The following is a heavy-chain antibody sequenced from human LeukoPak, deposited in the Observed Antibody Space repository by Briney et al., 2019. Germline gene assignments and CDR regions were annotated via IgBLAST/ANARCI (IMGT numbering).Heavy chain of an antibody. D-gene: IGHD3-10*01. V-gene: IGHV4-59*12. Sequence: GSLRLSCAASGFTFSSYAMSWVRQAPGKGLEWIGYIYYIGSTNYNPSLKGRVTISVDTSKNQFSLRLTSVTAADTAVYYCARFGELLGWFDPWGQGTLVAVSS. CDR3: ARFGELLGWFDP. J-gene: IGHJ5*02. CDR1: GFTFSSYA. CDR2: IYYIGST.